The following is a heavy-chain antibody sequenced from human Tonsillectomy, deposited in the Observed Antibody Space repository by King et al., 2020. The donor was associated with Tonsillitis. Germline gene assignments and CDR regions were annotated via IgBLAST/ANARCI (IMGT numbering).Heavy chain of an antibody. V-gene: IGHV3-74*01. CDR3: ARDCSTTSCYALDAFDL. D-gene: IGHD2-2*01. CDR2: INSDGSGT. Sequence: VQLVESGGGLVQPGGSLRLSCAASGFTFSSYWMHWVRQAPGKGLVWVSRINSDGSGTRYADSGKGRFTISRDNAKNTLNLQMNSLRAEDTAVYYCARDCSTTSCYALDAFDLWGQGTMVTVSS. CDR1: GFTFSSYW. J-gene: IGHJ3*01.